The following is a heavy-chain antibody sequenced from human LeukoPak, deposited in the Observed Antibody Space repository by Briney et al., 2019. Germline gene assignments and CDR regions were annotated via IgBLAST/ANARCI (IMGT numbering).Heavy chain of an antibody. CDR1: GGSFSGYY. Sequence: SETLSLTCAVYGGSFSGYYWSWIRQPPGKGLEWIGEINHSGSTNYNPSLKSRVTISVDTSKYQFSLKLSSVTAADTAVYYCASYYEEPIVAAGTGWFDPWGQGTLVTVSS. V-gene: IGHV4-34*01. D-gene: IGHD6-13*01. J-gene: IGHJ5*02. CDR2: INHSGST. CDR3: ASYYEEPIVAAGTGWFDP.